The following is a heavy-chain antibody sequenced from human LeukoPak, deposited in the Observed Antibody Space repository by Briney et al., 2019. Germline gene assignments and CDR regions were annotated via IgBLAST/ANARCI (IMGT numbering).Heavy chain of an antibody. J-gene: IGHJ4*02. V-gene: IGHV3-30*18. CDR1: GFIVSSNY. CDR2: VSYDESDK. CDR3: AKAFLLRYFDWPLDY. Sequence: GGSLRLSCAASGFIVSSNYMSWVRQAPGKGLEWVAVVSYDESDKYYADSVKGRLTISRDNSKNTLYLQMNSLRAEDTAVYYCAKAFLLRYFDWPLDYWGQGTLVTVSS. D-gene: IGHD3-9*01.